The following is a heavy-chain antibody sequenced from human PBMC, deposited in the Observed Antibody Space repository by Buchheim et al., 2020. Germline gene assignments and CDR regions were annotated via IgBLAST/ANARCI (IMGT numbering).Heavy chain of an antibody. CDR2: ISSSGSTI. J-gene: IGHJ6*02. D-gene: IGHD3-22*01. Sequence: QVQLVESGGGLVKPGGSLRLSCAASGFTFSDYYMSWIRQAPGKGLEWVSYISSSGSTIYYADSVKGRFTIYRDKAKNLLSLQMNSLRAEDTAVDYCARDRRYYDSSGYLDYYYYGMDVWGQGTT. CDR3: ARDRRYYDSSGYLDYYYYGMDV. V-gene: IGHV3-11*01. CDR1: GFTFSDYY.